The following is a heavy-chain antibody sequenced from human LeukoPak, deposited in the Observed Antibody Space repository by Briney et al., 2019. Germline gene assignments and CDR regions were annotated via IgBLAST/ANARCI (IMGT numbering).Heavy chain of an antibody. J-gene: IGHJ4*02. Sequence: GGSLRLSCAASGFTFSSYGMHWVRQAPGKGLEWVAFIRYDGSNKYYADSVKGRFTISRDNSKNTLYLQMNSLRAEDTAVYYCAKDPPRSGSMGEFDYWGQGTLVTVSS. V-gene: IGHV3-30*02. CDR2: IRYDGSNK. CDR3: AKDPPRSGSMGEFDY. D-gene: IGHD5-12*01. CDR1: GFTFSSYG.